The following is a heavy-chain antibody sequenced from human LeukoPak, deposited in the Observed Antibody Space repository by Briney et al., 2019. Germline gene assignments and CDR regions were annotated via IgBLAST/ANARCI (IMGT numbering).Heavy chain of an antibody. V-gene: IGHV3-30*18. Sequence: QLGGSLRLSCAASGFTFSSYGMHWVRQAPGKGLEWVAAISYDGNYKYYADSVKGRFTTSRDNSRNTLYLQMNSLRAEDTAVYYCANAVCSGGTCNEVWVSDCWGQGTLVTVSS. D-gene: IGHD2-15*01. CDR3: ANAVCSGGTCNEVWVSDC. CDR1: GFTFSSYG. CDR2: ISYDGNYK. J-gene: IGHJ4*02.